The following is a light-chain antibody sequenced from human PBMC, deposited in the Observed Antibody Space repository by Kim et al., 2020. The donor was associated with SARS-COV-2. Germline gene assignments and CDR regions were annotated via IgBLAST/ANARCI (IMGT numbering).Light chain of an antibody. J-gene: IGLJ2*01. CDR2: EGT. CDR3: QAWDSRTVI. CDR1: RLGDKY. V-gene: IGLV3-1*01. Sequence: SYELTQPPSVSMSPGQTASITCSGDRLGDKYACWYQQKPGQSPVLVIYEGTERPSGIPERFSGSKSGTTATLTISGTQATDEADYYCQAWDSRTVIFGGGTQLTVL.